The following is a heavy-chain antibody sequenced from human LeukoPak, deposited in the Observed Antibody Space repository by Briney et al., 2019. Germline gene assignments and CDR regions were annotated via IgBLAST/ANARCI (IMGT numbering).Heavy chain of an antibody. Sequence: GGSLRLSCAASGFTFSSYAMGWVPQAPGKGLGGVSAISGSGGSTYYADSVKGRFTISRDNSKNTLYLQMNSLRAEDTAVYYCAKDLVWFGELSAFDYWGQGTLVTVSS. V-gene: IGHV3-23*01. CDR3: AKDLVWFGELSAFDY. J-gene: IGHJ4*02. CDR2: ISGSGGST. CDR1: GFTFSSYA. D-gene: IGHD3-10*01.